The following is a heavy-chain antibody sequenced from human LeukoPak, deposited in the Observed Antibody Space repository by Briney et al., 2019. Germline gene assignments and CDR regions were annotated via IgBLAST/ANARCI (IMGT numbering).Heavy chain of an antibody. CDR3: AKSFAVAGSRPPDY. D-gene: IGHD6-13*01. Sequence: GGSLRLSCAASGFTFSSYAMSWVRQAPGKGLEWVPLISGSGSSTYYADSAKGRFTISRDNSKNTLYLQMSSLRAEDTAVYYCAKSFAVAGSRPPDYWGQGTLVTVSS. J-gene: IGHJ4*02. V-gene: IGHV3-23*01. CDR2: ISGSGSST. CDR1: GFTFSSYA.